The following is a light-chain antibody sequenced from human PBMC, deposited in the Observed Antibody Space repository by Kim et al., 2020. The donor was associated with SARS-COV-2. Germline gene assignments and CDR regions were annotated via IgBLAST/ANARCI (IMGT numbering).Light chain of an antibody. V-gene: IGLV2-8*01. Sequence: QSALTQPPSASGSPGQSVTTSCTGTSSDVGGYNYVSWYQQHPGKAPKLMIYEVSKRPSGVPDRFSGSKSGNTASLTVSGLQAEDEADYYCSSYAGSNNVFGTGTKVTVL. CDR1: SSDVGGYNY. CDR2: EVS. CDR3: SSYAGSNNV. J-gene: IGLJ1*01.